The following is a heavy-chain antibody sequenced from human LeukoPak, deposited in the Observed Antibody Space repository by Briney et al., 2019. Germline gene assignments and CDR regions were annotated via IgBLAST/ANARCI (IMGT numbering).Heavy chain of an antibody. Sequence: SETLSLTCTVSGGSISSHYWSWVRQPPGKGLEWIGNIYDSESTHYKSSLKSRVTISVDTSKNQFSLGLSSVTAADTAVYYCARVLQNYYYLDVWGKGTTVTVSS. CDR3: ARVLQNYYYLDV. CDR2: IYDSEST. CDR1: GGSISSHY. J-gene: IGHJ6*03. V-gene: IGHV4-59*11. D-gene: IGHD3-3*01.